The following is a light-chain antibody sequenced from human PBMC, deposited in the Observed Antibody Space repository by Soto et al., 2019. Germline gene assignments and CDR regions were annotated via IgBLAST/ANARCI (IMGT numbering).Light chain of an antibody. V-gene: IGKV3-15*01. CDR1: QSISSN. J-gene: IGKJ2*01. CDR2: GAS. CDR3: QQYNNWTPMYT. Sequence: EIVMTQSPATLSVSPGERATLSCRASQSISSNLAWYQHKPGQAPRLLIYGASTRATDIPARFSGSGSGTEFTFTISSSQSEYFAVYYCQQYNNWTPMYTFGQGTKLEIK.